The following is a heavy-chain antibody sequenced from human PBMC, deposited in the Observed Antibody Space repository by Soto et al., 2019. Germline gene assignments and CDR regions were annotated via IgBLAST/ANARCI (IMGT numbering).Heavy chain of an antibody. D-gene: IGHD2-2*01. V-gene: IGHV4-59*01. CDR3: AGAAVMDDWYFDL. CDR1: GGSISSYY. CDR2: IYYRGGT. Sequence: QVQLQESGPGLVKPSETLSLTCTVSGGSISSYYWSWIRQPPGKGLEWIGYIYYRGGTNYNPALKSRVTISVDTSTNQFSLKLSSVTAADTAVYYCAGAAVMDDWYFDLWGRGTLVTVSS. J-gene: IGHJ2*01.